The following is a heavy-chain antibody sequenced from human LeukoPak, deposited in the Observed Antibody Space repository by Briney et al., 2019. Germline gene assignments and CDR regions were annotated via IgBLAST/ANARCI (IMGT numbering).Heavy chain of an antibody. J-gene: IGHJ4*02. D-gene: IGHD3-16*01. CDR2: LNEDGGIT. CDR1: GYSFSSFW. CDR3: TRDIGGRSAY. V-gene: IGHV3-74*01. Sequence: TGGSLRLSCEGSGYSFSSFWMHWVRQARAEGLVWVSRLNEDGGITNYADFAKGRFTISRDNARNTLYLQMNSLSADDTAVYYCTRDIGGRSAYWGQGALVTVSS.